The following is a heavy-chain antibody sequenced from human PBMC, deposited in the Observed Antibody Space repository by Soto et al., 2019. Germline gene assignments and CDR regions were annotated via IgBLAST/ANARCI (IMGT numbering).Heavy chain of an antibody. CDR3: ASGYSSGWYEYYSYYGMDV. CDR2: IDPSDSYT. V-gene: IGHV5-10-1*01. CDR1: GYSFTCYW. J-gene: IGHJ6*02. D-gene: IGHD6-19*01. Sequence: GASLKISCKGSGYSFTCYWISWVRQMPGKGLEWMGRIDPSDSYTNYSPSFQGHVTISADKSISTAYLQWSSLKASDTAMYYCASGYSSGWYEYYSYYGMDVWGQGTTGTVS.